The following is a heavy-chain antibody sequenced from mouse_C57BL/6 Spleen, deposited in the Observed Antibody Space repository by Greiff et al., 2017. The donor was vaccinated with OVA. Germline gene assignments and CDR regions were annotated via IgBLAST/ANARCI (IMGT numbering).Heavy chain of an antibody. CDR1: GYAFSSYW. J-gene: IGHJ2*01. Sequence: QVHVKQSGAELVKPGASVKISCKASGYAFSSYWMNWVKQRPGKGLEWIGQIYPGDGDTNYNGKFKGKATLTADKSSSTAYMQLSSLTSEDSAVYFGARRGDGYKGVYFDYWGQGTTLTVSS. V-gene: IGHV1-80*01. CDR3: ARRGDGYKGVYFDY. CDR2: IYPGDGDT. D-gene: IGHD2-3*01.